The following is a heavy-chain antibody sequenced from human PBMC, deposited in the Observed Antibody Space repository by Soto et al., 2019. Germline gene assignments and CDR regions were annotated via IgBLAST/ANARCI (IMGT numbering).Heavy chain of an antibody. Sequence: SETLSLTCTVSGGSISSSYSYWGWIRQPPGKGLEWIGSFYYSGSTYYNPSLKSRVTISVDTSKNQFSLKLSSVTAADTAVYYCARPAYCSGPSCSGRHFDYWGQGTLVTVFS. CDR1: GGSISSSYSY. CDR3: ARPAYCSGPSCSGRHFDY. D-gene: IGHD2-2*01. J-gene: IGHJ4*02. V-gene: IGHV4-39*01. CDR2: FYYSGST.